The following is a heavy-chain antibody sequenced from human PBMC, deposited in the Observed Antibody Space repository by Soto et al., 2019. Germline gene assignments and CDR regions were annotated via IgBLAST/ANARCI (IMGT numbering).Heavy chain of an antibody. CDR2: IFSNDDK. V-gene: IGHV2-26*01. D-gene: IGHD6-6*01. Sequence: QVTLKESGPVLLKPTETLTLTCTVSGFSVSSAAMGVGWIHQPPGKALEWLAHIFSNDDKGYSTSLKSRLTISKDTSRSQVVLTMTNLDPVDTATYYCARAIAGSSRYGSWGQGAQVTVSS. J-gene: IGHJ5*02. CDR1: GFSVSSAAMG. CDR3: ARAIAGSSRYGS.